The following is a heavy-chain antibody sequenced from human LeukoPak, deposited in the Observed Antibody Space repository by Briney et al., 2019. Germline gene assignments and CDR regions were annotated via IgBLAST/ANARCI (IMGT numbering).Heavy chain of an antibody. D-gene: IGHD3-3*01. J-gene: IGHJ5*02. CDR2: IYCSGST. CDR3: ARIERITIFGAAKHNWIDP. Sequence: PSETLSLTCTVSGGSISSSSYYWGWIRQPPGKGLEWIGTIYCSGSTYYNPSLKSRVTISVDTSRNQFSLKLTSVTAAETALYYCARIERITIFGAAKHNWIDPWGQGTLVTVSS. CDR1: GGSISSSSYY. V-gene: IGHV4-39*01.